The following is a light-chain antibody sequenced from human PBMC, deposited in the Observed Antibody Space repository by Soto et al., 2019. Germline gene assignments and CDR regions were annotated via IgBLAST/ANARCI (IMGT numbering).Light chain of an antibody. CDR3: SSYTRNSTLV. V-gene: IGLV2-14*01. CDR1: SSDVGGYNY. J-gene: IGLJ2*01. Sequence: QSALTQPASVSGSPGQSITISCTGTSSDVGGYNYVSWYQQHPGKAPKFMIYEVSKRPSVVSNRFSGSKSGNTASLTISGLQAEDDADYYCSSYTRNSTLVFGGGTKLTVL. CDR2: EVS.